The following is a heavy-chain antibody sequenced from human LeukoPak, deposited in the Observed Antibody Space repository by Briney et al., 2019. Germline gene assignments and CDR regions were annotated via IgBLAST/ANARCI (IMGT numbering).Heavy chain of an antibody. J-gene: IGHJ5*02. CDR2: IIPIFGTA. Sequence: SVKVSCKASGGTFSSYAISWVRQAPGQGLEWMGGIIPIFGTANYAQKSQGRVTITADESTSTAYMELSSLRSEDTAVYYCARGGPDIVVVPAAKRVYNWFDPWGQGTLVTVSS. D-gene: IGHD2-2*01. V-gene: IGHV1-69*01. CDR3: ARGGPDIVVVPAAKRVYNWFDP. CDR1: GGTFSSYA.